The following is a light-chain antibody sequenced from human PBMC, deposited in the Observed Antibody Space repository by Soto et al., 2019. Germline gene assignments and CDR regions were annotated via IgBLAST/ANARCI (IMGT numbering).Light chain of an antibody. J-gene: IGKJ1*01. CDR3: QQYTSYPWT. CDR1: QGVSSNY. V-gene: IGKV3-20*01. Sequence: ESVLTQSPGTLSLSPGERATLSCRASQGVSSNYLAWYQQKPGQAPRLLIYGASTRATGIPDRFSGSGSGTEFTLTISSLQPDDFATYYCQQYTSYPWTFGQGTKVDIK. CDR2: GAS.